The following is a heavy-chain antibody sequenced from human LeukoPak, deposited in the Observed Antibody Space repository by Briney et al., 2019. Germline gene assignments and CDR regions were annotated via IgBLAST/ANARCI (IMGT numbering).Heavy chain of an antibody. J-gene: IGHJ6*03. V-gene: IGHV1-69*13. CDR3: ASGELVVPAAIRSDYYYYYYMDV. Sequence: SVKVSCKATGGTFCSYGISWVRQAPGQGLEWMGGIIPIFGTANYAQKFPGRVTITADESTSTAYMELSSLRSEDTAVYYCASGELVVPAAIRSDYYYYYYMDVWGKGTTVTVSS. D-gene: IGHD2-2*02. CDR1: GGTFCSYG. CDR2: IIPIFGTA.